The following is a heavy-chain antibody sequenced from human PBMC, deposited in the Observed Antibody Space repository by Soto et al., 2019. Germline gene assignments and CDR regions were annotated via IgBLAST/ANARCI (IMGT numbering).Heavy chain of an antibody. J-gene: IGHJ5*02. CDR3: ARVLKDIVVVPAVSPSHWFDP. D-gene: IGHD2-2*01. V-gene: IGHV4-34*01. CDR1: GGSVYDYY. Sequence: PSETLSLTCAVHGGSVYDYYWNWLRQPPGKGLEWIGHINHRGVIEYNPSLESRITMSIDTSENRFSLKLSSVTAADTAVYYCARVLKDIVVVPAVSPSHWFDPWGQGTLVTVSS. CDR2: INHRGVI.